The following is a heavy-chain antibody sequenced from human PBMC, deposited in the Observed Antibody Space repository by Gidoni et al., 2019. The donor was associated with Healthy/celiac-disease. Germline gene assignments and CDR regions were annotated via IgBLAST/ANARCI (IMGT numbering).Heavy chain of an antibody. CDR3: ARLTAAYGSGSYYKGPNQWDY. J-gene: IGHJ4*02. CDR2: IYYSGST. Sequence: QLQLQESGPGLVKPSETLSLTCTVSGGSLRSSSYYLGWIRQPPGKGLEWIGSIYYSGSTYYNPSLKSRVTISVDTSKNQFSLKLSSVTAADTAVYYCARLTAAYGSGSYYKGPNQWDYWGQGTLVTVSS. CDR1: GGSLRSSSYY. V-gene: IGHV4-39*01. D-gene: IGHD3-10*01.